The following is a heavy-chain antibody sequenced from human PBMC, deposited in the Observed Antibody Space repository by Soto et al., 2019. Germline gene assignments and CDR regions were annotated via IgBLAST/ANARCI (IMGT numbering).Heavy chain of an antibody. CDR1: GGTFSSYA. CDR2: IIPIFGTA. J-gene: IGHJ4*02. CDR3: ARAPPSYDILTGYYQFDY. V-gene: IGHV1-69*01. D-gene: IGHD3-9*01. Sequence: QVQLVQSGAEVKKPGSSVKVSCKASGGTFSSYAISWVRQAPGQGLEWMGGIIPIFGTANYAQKFQGRVTITADESTSTAYMELSSLRSEDTAVYCCARAPPSYDILTGYYQFDYWGQGTLVTVSS.